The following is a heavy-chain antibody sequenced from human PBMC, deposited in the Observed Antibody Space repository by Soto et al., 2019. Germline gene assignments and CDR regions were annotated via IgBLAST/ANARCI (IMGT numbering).Heavy chain of an antibody. Sequence: QVQLQESGPGLVKPSQTLSLTCTVSGGSISSGGYYWSWIRQHPGTGLEWIGYISYSGSTYYNPSPXSXXTISVDTSKTQFSLILTSVTAAHTAVYYCARGVLHWGHGTLVTVSS. J-gene: IGHJ4*01. CDR1: GGSISSGGYY. V-gene: IGHV4-31*03. CDR3: ARGVLH. CDR2: ISYSGST.